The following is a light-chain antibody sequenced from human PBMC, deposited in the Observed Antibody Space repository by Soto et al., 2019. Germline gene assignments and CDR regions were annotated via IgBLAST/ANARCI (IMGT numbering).Light chain of an antibody. J-gene: IGLJ2*01. Sequence: QSALTQPPSASGSPGQSVTISCTGTSSDVGGYNYVSWYQQHPGKAPKLMIYEVSERPSGVPDRFSGSKSSNTASLTVSGLQAEDEADYYCSSYAGNRIFVFGGGTKLTVL. V-gene: IGLV2-8*01. CDR2: EVS. CDR1: SSDVGGYNY. CDR3: SSYAGNRIFV.